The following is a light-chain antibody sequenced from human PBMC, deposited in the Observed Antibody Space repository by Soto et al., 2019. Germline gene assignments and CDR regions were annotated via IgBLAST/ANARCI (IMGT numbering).Light chain of an antibody. V-gene: IGKV3-15*01. CDR1: QSVSIL. Sequence: EIVMTQSPATLSVSPGERATLSCRASQSVSILLAWYQQKPGQAPRLLIYGASTRATAIPPRFSGSGSGTEFTLTISSLQPDDFATYYCQHYNSYSEAFGQGTKVDIK. J-gene: IGKJ1*01. CDR3: QHYNSYSEA. CDR2: GAS.